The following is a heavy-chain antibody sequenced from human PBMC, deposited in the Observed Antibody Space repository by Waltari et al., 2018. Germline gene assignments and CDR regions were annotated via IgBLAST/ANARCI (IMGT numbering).Heavy chain of an antibody. Sequence: EVQLVQSGAEVKKPGATVKISCKAPGYTFTDYYMHWVQQAPGKGLEWMGRVDPEDGETRYAEKVQGRVTITAETSTDTAYMELSSRRSEDTAVYYCARFTIFGVVAYYFDYWGQGTLVTVSS. CDR3: ARFTIFGVVAYYFDY. J-gene: IGHJ4*02. V-gene: IGHV1-69-2*01. CDR1: GYTFTDYY. D-gene: IGHD3-3*01. CDR2: VDPEDGET.